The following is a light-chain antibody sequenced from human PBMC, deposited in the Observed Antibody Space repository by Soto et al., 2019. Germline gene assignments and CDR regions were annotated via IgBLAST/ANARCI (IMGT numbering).Light chain of an antibody. CDR1: QSISSY. CDR3: QQSYSTPTWT. V-gene: IGKV1-39*01. CDR2: AAS. J-gene: IGKJ1*01. Sequence: DIQMTQSPSSLSASVVDRVTITCRASQSISSYLNWYQQKPGKAPKLLIYAASSLQIGVPSRFSGSGSGTDFTLTISSLQPEDFATYYCQQSYSTPTWTCGQGTKGDIK.